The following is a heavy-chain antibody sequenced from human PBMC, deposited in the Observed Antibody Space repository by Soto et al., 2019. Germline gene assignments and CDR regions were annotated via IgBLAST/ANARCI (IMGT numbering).Heavy chain of an antibody. CDR3: ARDGYGEYEPPCFDY. CDR2: ISAYNGNT. CDR1: GYTFTSYG. V-gene: IGHV1-18*01. J-gene: IGHJ4*02. Sequence: QVQLVQSGAEVKKPGASVKVSCKASGYTFTSYGISWLRQAPGQGLEWMGWISAYNGNTNYAQKLQGRVTMTTDTSTGTAYMELGSMRSDDPAVYYCARDGYGEYEPPCFDYWGQGTLVTVSS. D-gene: IGHD5-12*01.